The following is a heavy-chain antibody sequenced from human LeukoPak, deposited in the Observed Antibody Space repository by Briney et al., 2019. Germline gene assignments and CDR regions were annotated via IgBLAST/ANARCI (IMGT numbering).Heavy chain of an antibody. CDR1: GFTVSSNY. D-gene: IGHD1-7*01. Sequence: GGSLRLSCAASGFTVSSNYMSWVRQAPGKGLEWVSAISGSGGSTYYADSVKGRFTISRDNSKNTLYLQMNSLRAEDTAVYYCAKPVGGITGTTWGFLPDYWGQGTLVTVSS. J-gene: IGHJ4*02. V-gene: IGHV3-23*01. CDR2: ISGSGGST. CDR3: AKPVGGITGTTWGFLPDY.